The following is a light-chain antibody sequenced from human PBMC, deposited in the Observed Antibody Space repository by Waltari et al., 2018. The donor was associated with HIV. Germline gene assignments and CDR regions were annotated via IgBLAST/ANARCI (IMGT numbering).Light chain of an antibody. Sequence: DIVMTQSPLSLSVTPGQPASISCRSSQSLLHSNGYNYLDWYLQKPGQSPQLLIYLGSNRASGVPDRFSGSGSGTDFTLKISRVEAVDVGVYYCMQARQTLFTFGPGTKVDIK. J-gene: IGKJ3*01. V-gene: IGKV2-28*01. CDR1: QSLLHSNGYNY. CDR2: LGS. CDR3: MQARQTLFT.